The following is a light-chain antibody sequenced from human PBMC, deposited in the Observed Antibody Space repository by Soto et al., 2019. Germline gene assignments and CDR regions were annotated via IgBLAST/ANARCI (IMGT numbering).Light chain of an antibody. V-gene: IGLV2-14*01. CDR1: TSDVGAYNY. J-gene: IGLJ1*01. CDR3: SSYTSSSTLV. CDR2: EVS. Sequence: QSALTQPASVSGSPGQSITISCTGSTSDVGAYNYVSWYKHHPGQAPQLMIYEVSNRPSGVSNRFSGSKSGNTASLTISGLQAEDEADYYCSSYTSSSTLVFGTGTKVT.